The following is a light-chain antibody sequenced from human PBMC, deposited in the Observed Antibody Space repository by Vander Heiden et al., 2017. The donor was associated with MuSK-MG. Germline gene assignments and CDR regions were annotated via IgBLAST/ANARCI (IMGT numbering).Light chain of an antibody. J-gene: IGKJ3*01. CDR3: QQDDNLQIT. Sequence: DIQMTQSPSSLSASVGDRVTITCQASQDISNYLNWYQQKPGKAPKLLIYDASNLETGVPSRFSGSGSGTDFTFTISSLQPEDIATSYCQQDDNLQITFGPGTKVDIK. CDR2: DAS. V-gene: IGKV1-33*01. CDR1: QDISNY.